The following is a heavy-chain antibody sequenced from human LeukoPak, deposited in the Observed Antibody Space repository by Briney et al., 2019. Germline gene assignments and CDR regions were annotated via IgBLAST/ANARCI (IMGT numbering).Heavy chain of an antibody. J-gene: IGHJ4*02. Sequence: GGSLRLSCAASGFTFSNYGMHWVRQAPGKGLEWMALIRYDGSDKYYADSVKGRFTISRDNSRNTLYMQMNSLRAEDTAVYYCAREERAMYYFDYWGQGTLVTVSS. D-gene: IGHD1-1*01. V-gene: IGHV3-30*02. CDR1: GFTFSNYG. CDR2: IRYDGSDK. CDR3: AREERAMYYFDY.